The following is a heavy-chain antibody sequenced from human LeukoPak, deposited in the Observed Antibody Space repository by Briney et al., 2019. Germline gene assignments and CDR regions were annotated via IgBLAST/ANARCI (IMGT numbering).Heavy chain of an antibody. Sequence: PSETLSLTCTVSGGSISSSSYYWGWIRQPPGKGLEWIGSIYYSGSTYYNPSLKSRVAISVDTSKNQFSLKLSSVTDADTAVYYCARRSQLGGGAYYFDYWGQGTLVTVSS. CDR1: GGSISSSSYY. V-gene: IGHV4-39*01. CDR2: IYYSGST. CDR3: ARRSQLGGGAYYFDY. D-gene: IGHD1-1*01. J-gene: IGHJ4*02.